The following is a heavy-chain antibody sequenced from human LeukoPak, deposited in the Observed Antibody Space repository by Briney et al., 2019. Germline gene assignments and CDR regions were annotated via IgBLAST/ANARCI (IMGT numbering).Heavy chain of an antibody. Sequence: SETLSLTCTVSGGSISSYYWSWIRQPPGKGLEWIGYIYYSGSTNYNPSLKSRVTISVDTSKNQFSLKLSSVTAADTAVYYCASRSAASSWYPSHYYYGMDVWGQGTTVTVSS. CDR3: ASRSAASSWYPSHYYYGMDV. J-gene: IGHJ6*02. D-gene: IGHD6-13*01. V-gene: IGHV4-59*01. CDR1: GGSISSYY. CDR2: IYYSGST.